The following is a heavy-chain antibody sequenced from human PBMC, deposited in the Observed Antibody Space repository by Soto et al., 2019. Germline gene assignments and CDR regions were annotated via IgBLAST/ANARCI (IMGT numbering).Heavy chain of an antibody. CDR1: CGTVIGGIFC. D-gene: IGHD3-22*01. V-gene: IGHV4-61*01. CDR3: ARVSMIVVVIDY. J-gene: IGHJ4*02. Sequence: SSETLFLTWTVSCGTVIGGIFCRSMIPQPPGKGLEWIGYIYYSGSTNYNPSLKSRVTISVDTSKNQFSLKLSSVTAADTAVYYCARVSMIVVVIDYWGQGTLVTVSS. CDR2: IYYSGST.